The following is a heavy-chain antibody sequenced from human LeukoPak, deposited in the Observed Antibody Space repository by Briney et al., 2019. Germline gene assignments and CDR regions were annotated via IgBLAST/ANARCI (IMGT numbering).Heavy chain of an antibody. CDR3: ARDYEYSSSWYYFDC. CDR1: GGSISSYY. V-gene: IGHV4-59*01. J-gene: IGHJ4*02. D-gene: IGHD6-13*01. Sequence: SETLSLTCTVSGGSISSYYWSWIRQPAGKGLEWIGYISYSGSTNYNPSLKSRATISVDTSKNQFSLKLSSVTAADTAVYYCARDYEYSSSWYYFDCWGQGTLVTVSS. CDR2: ISYSGST.